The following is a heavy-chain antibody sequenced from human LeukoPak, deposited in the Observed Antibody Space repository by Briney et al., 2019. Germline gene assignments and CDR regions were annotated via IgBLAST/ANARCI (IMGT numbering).Heavy chain of an antibody. J-gene: IGHJ4*02. CDR2: IKQGGSEK. D-gene: IGHD3-9*01. CDR1: GFTFSSYW. Sequence: PGGSLRLSCAASGFTFSSYWMSWVRQAPGKGLEWVANIKQGGSEKYYVDSVKGRFTISRDNAKNSLYLQMNSLRAEDTAVYYCARGAVLRYFDWLLPYDYWGQGTLVTVSS. V-gene: IGHV3-7*01. CDR3: ARGAVLRYFDWLLPYDY.